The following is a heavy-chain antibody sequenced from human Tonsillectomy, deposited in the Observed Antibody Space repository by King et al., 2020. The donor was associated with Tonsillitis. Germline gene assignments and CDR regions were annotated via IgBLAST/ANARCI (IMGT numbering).Heavy chain of an antibody. CDR3: ARARMVRGVIRRISYGMDV. Sequence: VQPQQWGAGLLKPSETLSLTCAVYGGSFSGYYWSWIRQPPGKGLEWIGEINHSGSTNYNPSLKSRVTISVDTSKNQFSLKLSSVTAADTAVYYCARARMVRGVIRRISYGMDVWGQGTTVTVSS. CDR2: INHSGST. V-gene: IGHV4-34*01. CDR1: GGSFSGYY. D-gene: IGHD3-10*01. J-gene: IGHJ6*02.